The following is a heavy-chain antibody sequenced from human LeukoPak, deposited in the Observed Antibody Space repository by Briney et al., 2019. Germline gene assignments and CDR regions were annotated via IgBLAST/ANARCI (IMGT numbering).Heavy chain of an antibody. D-gene: IGHD3-22*01. CDR1: GYTLTELS. CDR3: ATDRHIYDSSGYRAFDY. J-gene: IGHJ4*02. Sequence: GASVKVSCKVSGYTLTELSMHWVRQAPGKGLEWMGCFDPEDGETIYAQKFQGRVTMTEDTSTDTAYMELSSLRSEDTAVYYCATDRHIYDSSGYRAFDYWGQGTLVTVSS. CDR2: FDPEDGET. V-gene: IGHV1-24*01.